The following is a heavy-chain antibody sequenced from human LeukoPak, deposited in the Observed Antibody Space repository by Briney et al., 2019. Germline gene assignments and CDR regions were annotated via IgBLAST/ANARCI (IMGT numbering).Heavy chain of an antibody. CDR3: ARRGSSSWPLYYFDY. CDR1: GGSFSGYY. CDR2: INHSGST. J-gene: IGHJ4*02. D-gene: IGHD6-13*01. Sequence: SETLSLTCAVYGGSFSGYYWSWIRQPPGKGLEWIGEINHSGSTNYNPSLKSRVTISVDTSKNQFSLKLSSVTAADTAVYYCARRGSSSWPLYYFDYWGQGTLVTVSS. V-gene: IGHV4-34*01.